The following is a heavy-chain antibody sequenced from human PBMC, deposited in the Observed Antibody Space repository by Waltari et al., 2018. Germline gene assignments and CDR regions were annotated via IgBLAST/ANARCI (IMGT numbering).Heavy chain of an antibody. J-gene: IGHJ4*02. CDR2: INPSGGTT. V-gene: IGHV1-46*03. CDR3: ARDGGNYIIAY. CDR1: GSIFTSYY. Sequence: QVQLVQSGAEVKKPGASVKVSCKASGSIFTSYYMYWVRQAPGQGLEWMGIINPSGGTTSYAQKFQCRVTMTRDTSTRTVYMELSSLRSEDTAVYYCARDGGNYIIAYWGQGTLVTVSS. D-gene: IGHD1-26*01.